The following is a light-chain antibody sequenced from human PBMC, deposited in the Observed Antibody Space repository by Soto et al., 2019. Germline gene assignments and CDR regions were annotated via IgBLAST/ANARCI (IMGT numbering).Light chain of an antibody. CDR3: QQSHSSPLS. Sequence: DIVMTQSPDSLAVSLGERATINCKSSQSVLYSSNNKNYLAWYQQKPGQPPKLLIYWASTRESGVPDRFSGSGSGTDFTLTISSLQPEDSAVYYCQQSHSSPLSFGGGTKVEFK. J-gene: IGKJ4*01. CDR2: WAS. V-gene: IGKV4-1*01. CDR1: QSVLYSSNNKNY.